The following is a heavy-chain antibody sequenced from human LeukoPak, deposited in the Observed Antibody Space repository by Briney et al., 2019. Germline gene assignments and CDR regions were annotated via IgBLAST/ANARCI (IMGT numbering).Heavy chain of an antibody. J-gene: IGHJ3*02. V-gene: IGHV3-30*03. D-gene: IGHD6-13*01. CDR1: GLTFSSYG. CDR2: ISYDGSNK. Sequence: PGGSLRLSCAASGLTFSSYGMHWVRQAPGKGLEWVAVISYDGSNKYYADSVKGRFTISRDNSKNTLYLQMNSLRAEDTAVYYCARDLQRQQSHDSGAFDIWGQGTMVTVSS. CDR3: ARDLQRQQSHDSGAFDI.